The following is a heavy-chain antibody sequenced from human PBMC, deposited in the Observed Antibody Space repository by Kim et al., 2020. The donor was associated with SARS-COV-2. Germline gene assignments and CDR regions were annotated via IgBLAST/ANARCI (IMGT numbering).Heavy chain of an antibody. V-gene: IGHV1-8*02. CDR2: MNPNIGNT. J-gene: IGHJ5*02. CDR1: GYTFSSNA. Sequence: ASVKVSCKAFGYTFSSNAINWVRQATGQGLEWMGGMNPNIGNTGYAQKFQGRVTLTRNTSISTAYMELNSLRSDDTAVYYCTRGTSSSILTCPYWFDTWGQGTMVTVSS. CDR3: TRGTSSSILTCPYWFDT. D-gene: IGHD2-2*01.